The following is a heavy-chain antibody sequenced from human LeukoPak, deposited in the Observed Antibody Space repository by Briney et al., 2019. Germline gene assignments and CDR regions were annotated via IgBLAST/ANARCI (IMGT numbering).Heavy chain of an antibody. CDR1: GFIFSTYG. Sequence: GGSLRLSCTASGFIFSTYGMHWVRQAPGKGLEWVAFITHEGGYIQYYAESVKGRFTISRDNSKNTLYLDMTSLRSEDAAVYYCAKDKEYASGSYPTDSWGLGTLVTVSS. V-gene: IGHV3-30*02. CDR2: ITHEGGYIQ. CDR3: AKDKEYASGSYPTDS. D-gene: IGHD3-10*01. J-gene: IGHJ4*02.